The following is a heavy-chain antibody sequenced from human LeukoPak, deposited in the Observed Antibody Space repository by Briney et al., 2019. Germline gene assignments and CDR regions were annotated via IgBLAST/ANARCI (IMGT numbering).Heavy chain of an antibody. CDR3: ARDRSPGNFDY. CDR1: GFTFSNAW. D-gene: IGHD3-10*01. Sequence: PGGSLRLSCAASGFTFSNAWMNWVRQAPGKGLEWVSSISSSSTYINYADSVKGRFTISRDNAKNSLYLQMNSLRAEDTAVYYCARDRSPGNFDYWGQGTLVTVSS. CDR2: ISSSSTYI. V-gene: IGHV3-21*01. J-gene: IGHJ4*02.